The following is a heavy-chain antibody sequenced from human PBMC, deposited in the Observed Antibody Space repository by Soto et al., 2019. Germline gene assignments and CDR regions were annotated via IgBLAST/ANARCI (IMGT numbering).Heavy chain of an antibody. J-gene: IGHJ4*02. Sequence: QVQLQQWGAGLLKPSETLSLTCAVYGGSFSGYYWNWIRQPPGKGLEWIGEINHSGSTNYNPSLKSRVIISVDTSKNQFSFKLSSVPAADTAVYYCSRGWGRIFDYWGQGTLVTVSS. CDR2: INHSGST. D-gene: IGHD7-27*01. CDR3: SRGWGRIFDY. CDR1: GGSFSGYY. V-gene: IGHV4-34*01.